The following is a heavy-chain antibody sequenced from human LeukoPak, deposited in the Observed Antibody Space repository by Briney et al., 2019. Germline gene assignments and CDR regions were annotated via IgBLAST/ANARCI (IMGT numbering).Heavy chain of an antibody. Sequence: PGGSLRLSCAASGFTFSSYAMSWVRQAPGKGLEWVSAISGSGGSTYYADSVKGRFTISRDNAKNSLYLQMNSLRAEDTALYYCARVLSDTAMGEFDYWGQGTLVTVSS. V-gene: IGHV3-23*01. J-gene: IGHJ4*02. CDR1: GFTFSSYA. CDR2: ISGSGGST. CDR3: ARVLSDTAMGEFDY. D-gene: IGHD5-18*01.